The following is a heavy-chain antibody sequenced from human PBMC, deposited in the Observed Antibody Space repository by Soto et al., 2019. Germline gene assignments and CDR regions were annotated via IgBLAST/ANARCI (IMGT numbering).Heavy chain of an antibody. CDR2: IIPIFGTA. CDR1: GGTFSSYA. CDR3: TRVPGPSSGN. V-gene: IGHV1-69*13. Sequence: ASVKVSCKASGGTFSSYAISWVRQAPGQGLEWMGGIIPIFGTANYAQKFQGRVTITADESTTTAYMELSSLRSEDTAVYYCTRVPGPSSGNWGQGTLVTVSS. D-gene: IGHD3-10*01. J-gene: IGHJ4*02.